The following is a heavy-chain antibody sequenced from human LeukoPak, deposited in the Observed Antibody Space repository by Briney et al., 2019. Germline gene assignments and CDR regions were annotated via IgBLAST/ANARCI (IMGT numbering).Heavy chain of an antibody. CDR1: GFSLSHAW. J-gene: IGHJ4*02. V-gene: IGHV3-15*01. CDR3: TTDSFLRTKIVVAPDY. Sequence: PGGSLRLSCTASGFSLSHAWMSWVRQAPGKGLEWVGRTISKTDGGTVEYAAPVQGRFTISRDDSKNTLYLQMNNLKTEDTAVYYCTTDSFLRTKIVVAPDYWGQGTLVTVSS. CDR2: TISKTDGGTV. D-gene: IGHD3-22*01.